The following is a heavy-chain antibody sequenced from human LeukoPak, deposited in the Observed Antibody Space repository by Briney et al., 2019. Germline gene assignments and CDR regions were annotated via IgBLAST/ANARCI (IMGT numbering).Heavy chain of an antibody. J-gene: IGHJ6*03. CDR3: ARAPHDWNYYYFMDV. CDR2: IYHSGST. V-gene: IGHV4-38-2*01. Sequence: SETLSLTCAVSGYSISSGYYWGWIRQPPGEGLEWIGSIYHSGSTYYNPSLKSGVTLSVDTSKNQFSLKLSSVTAADTAVYYCARAPHDWNYYYFMDVWGKGTTVTVSS. D-gene: IGHD1-1*01. CDR1: GYSISSGYY.